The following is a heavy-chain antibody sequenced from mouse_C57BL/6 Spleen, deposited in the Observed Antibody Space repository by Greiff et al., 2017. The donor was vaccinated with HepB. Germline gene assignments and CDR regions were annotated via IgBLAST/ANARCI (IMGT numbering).Heavy chain of an antibody. Sequence: VHVKQSGAELVKPGASVKLSCTASGFNIKDYYMHWVKQRTEQGLEWIGRIDPEDGETKYAPKFQGKATITADTSSNTAYLQLSSLTSEDTAVYYCARSGRVVHYAMDYWGQGTSVTVSS. CDR3: ARSGRVVHYAMDY. J-gene: IGHJ4*01. CDR1: GFNIKDYY. D-gene: IGHD1-1*02. V-gene: IGHV14-2*01. CDR2: IDPEDGET.